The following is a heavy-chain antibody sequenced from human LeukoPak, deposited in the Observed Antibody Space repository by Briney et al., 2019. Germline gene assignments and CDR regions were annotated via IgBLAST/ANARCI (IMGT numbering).Heavy chain of an antibody. V-gene: IGHV1-46*01. CDR1: GYTFTSYY. CDR2: INPSGGGT. D-gene: IGHD2-2*01. CDR3: ARESGRGYCSSTSCYYFDY. J-gene: IGHJ4*02. Sequence: GASVKVSCKASGYTFTSYYMHWVRQAPGQGLEWMGIINPSGGGTSYAQKFQGRVTMTRDTSTSTVYMELSSLRSEDTAVYYCARESGRGYCSSTSCYYFDYWGQGTLVTVSS.